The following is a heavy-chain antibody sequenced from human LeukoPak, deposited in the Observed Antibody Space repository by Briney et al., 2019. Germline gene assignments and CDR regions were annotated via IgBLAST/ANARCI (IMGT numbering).Heavy chain of an antibody. J-gene: IGHJ4*02. CDR1: GYTFTSYA. CDR2: INAGNGNT. V-gene: IGHV1-3*01. Sequence: GASVKVSCKASGYTFTSYAMHWVRQAPGQRLEWMGWINAGNGNTKYSQKFQGRVTITRDTSASTAYMELSSLRSEDTAVYCCARGLRYFDWLPDYFDYWGQGTLVTVSS. D-gene: IGHD3-9*01. CDR3: ARGLRYFDWLPDYFDY.